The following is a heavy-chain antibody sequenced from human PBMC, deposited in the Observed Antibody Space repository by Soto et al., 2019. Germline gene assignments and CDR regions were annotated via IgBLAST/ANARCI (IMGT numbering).Heavy chain of an antibody. V-gene: IGHV4-39*02. Sequence: QLQLQESGPGLVKPSETLSLTCTVSGDSISSSRYSWGWIRQPPGKGLEWIGSIYYRGSTYYNPSLKSRVTISVYTSKNQFSLKLSSVTAADTAVYYCAREVVGATTKTGMRIDYWGQGTLVTVSS. CDR1: GDSISSSRYS. CDR3: AREVVGATTKTGMRIDY. J-gene: IGHJ4*02. D-gene: IGHD1-26*01. CDR2: IYYRGST.